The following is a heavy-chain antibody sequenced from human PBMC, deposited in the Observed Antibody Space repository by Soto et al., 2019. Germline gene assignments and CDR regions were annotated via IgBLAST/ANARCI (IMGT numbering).Heavy chain of an antibody. CDR1: GFTFSGYA. D-gene: IGHD6-19*01. J-gene: IGHJ4*02. CDR2: ISSGGGSP. Sequence: PGGSLRLSCAASGFTFSGYAMSWVRQAPGKGLEWVSGISSGGGSPYYADFVKGRFPVSRDNSKNTLFLHMNRLRAEDTAVYYCAKASGSGWFYFDSWGQGTLVTVSS. V-gene: IGHV3-23*01. CDR3: AKASGSGWFYFDS.